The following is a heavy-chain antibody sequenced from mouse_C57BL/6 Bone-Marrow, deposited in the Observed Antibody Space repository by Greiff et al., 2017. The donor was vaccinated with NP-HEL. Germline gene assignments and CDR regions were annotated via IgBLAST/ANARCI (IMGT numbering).Heavy chain of an antibody. CDR2: ISNLAYSI. CDR3: ARQGYSNPFAY. Sequence: EVKVEESGGGLVQPGGSLKLSCAASGFTFSDYGMAWVRQAPRKGPEWVAFISNLAYSIYYADTVTGRFTISRENAKNTLYLEMSSLRSEDTAMYYCARQGYSNPFAYWGQGTLVTVSA. CDR1: GFTFSDYG. J-gene: IGHJ3*01. V-gene: IGHV5-15*04. D-gene: IGHD2-5*01.